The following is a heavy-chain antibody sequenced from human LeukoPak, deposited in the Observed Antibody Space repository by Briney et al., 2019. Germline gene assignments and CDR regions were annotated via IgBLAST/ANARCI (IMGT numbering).Heavy chain of an antibody. Sequence: ASVKVSCKASGYTFTSYYMHWVRQAPGQGLEWMGIINPSGGSTSYAQKFQGRVTMTRDTSISTAYMELSRLRSDDTAVYYCARDFDDSSPFQHWGQGTLVTVSS. J-gene: IGHJ1*01. CDR2: INPSGGST. CDR1: GYTFTSYY. D-gene: IGHD3-22*01. V-gene: IGHV1-46*01. CDR3: ARDFDDSSPFQH.